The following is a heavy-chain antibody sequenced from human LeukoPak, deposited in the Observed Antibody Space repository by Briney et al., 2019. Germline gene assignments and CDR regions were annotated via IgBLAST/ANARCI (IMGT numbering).Heavy chain of an antibody. D-gene: IGHD3-3*01. CDR1: GGTFSSYA. J-gene: IGHJ5*02. CDR3: ARDGVRDYDFWSGYYGYNWFDP. V-gene: IGHV1-69*05. Sequence: SVKVSCKASGGTFSSYAISRVRQAPGQGLEWMGGIIPIFGTANYAQKFQGRVTITTDESTSTAYMELSSLRSEDTAVYYCARDGVRDYDFWSGYYGYNWFDPWGQGTLVTVSS. CDR2: IIPIFGTA.